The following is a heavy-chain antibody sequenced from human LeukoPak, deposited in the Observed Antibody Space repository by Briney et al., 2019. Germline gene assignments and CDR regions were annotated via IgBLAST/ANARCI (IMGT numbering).Heavy chain of an antibody. CDR2: MSPNSGNT. J-gene: IGHJ6*03. Sequence: ASVKVSCKASGYTFTSYDINWVRQATGQGLEWMGWMSPNSGNTGYAQKFQGRVTMTRNTSISTAYMELSSLRSEDTAVYYCARGPEDVDYYYYMDVWGKGTTVTVSS. CDR1: GYTFTSYD. V-gene: IGHV1-8*01. D-gene: IGHD1-14*01. CDR3: ARGPEDVDYYYYMDV.